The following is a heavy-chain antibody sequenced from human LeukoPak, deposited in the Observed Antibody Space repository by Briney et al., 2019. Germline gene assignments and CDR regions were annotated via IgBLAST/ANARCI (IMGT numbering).Heavy chain of an antibody. CDR3: ANEIRPNDY. V-gene: IGHV3-23*01. J-gene: IGHJ4*02. CDR1: GFTFSTNA. Sequence: GGSLRLSCLTSGFTFSTNAMSWVRQAPGKGLEWISGISGSGASTYYADSVTGRFTISRDNSRNTLYLQMNSLRGDDTAVYYCANEIRPNDYWGQGTQVTVSS. CDR2: ISGSGAST. D-gene: IGHD4-17*01.